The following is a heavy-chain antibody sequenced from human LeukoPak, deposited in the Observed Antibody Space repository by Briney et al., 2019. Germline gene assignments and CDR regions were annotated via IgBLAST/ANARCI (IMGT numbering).Heavy chain of an antibody. D-gene: IGHD3-22*01. CDR1: GGSISSGGYY. J-gene: IGHJ3*02. V-gene: IGHV4-31*03. CDR2: IYYTGSA. Sequence: SETLSRTCTVSGGSISSGGYYWSWIRQFPGKGLEWIGYIYYTGSAYYNPSLESRVTISVDTSRNQFSLKLSSVTAADTAVYFCARAYDNSNNYYFDAFDIWGLGTMVTVSS. CDR3: ARAYDNSNNYYFDAFDI.